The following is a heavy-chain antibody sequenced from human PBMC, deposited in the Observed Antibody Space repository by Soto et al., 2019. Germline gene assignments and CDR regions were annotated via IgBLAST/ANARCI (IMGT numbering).Heavy chain of an antibody. D-gene: IGHD3-22*01. CDR1: GYTFTSHN. CDR3: ARDNYYDRSGYYLDYYYGMDV. J-gene: IGHJ6*02. V-gene: IGHV1-69*06. CDR2: ISPICGTA. Sequence: SVKVSCKASGYTFTSHNMQWVRQAPGQGLQWSGGISPICGTANYAQKFQGRLSITADKSTSTAYMELSSLRSEGTAVYYCARDNYYDRSGYYLDYYYGMDVWGQGTTVTVS.